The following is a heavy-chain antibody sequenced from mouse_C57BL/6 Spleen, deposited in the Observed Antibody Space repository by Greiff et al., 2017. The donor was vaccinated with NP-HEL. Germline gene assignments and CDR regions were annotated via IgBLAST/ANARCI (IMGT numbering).Heavy chain of an antibody. V-gene: IGHV5-12*01. CDR3: ARHGGYYAMDY. J-gene: IGHJ4*01. CDR2: ISNGGGST. Sequence: EVMLVESGGGLVKPGGSLKLSCAASGFTFSSYAMSWVRQTPEKRLEWVAYISNGGGSTYYPDTVKGRFTISRDNAKNTLYLQMSRLKSEDTAMYYCARHGGYYAMDYWGQGTSVTVSS. CDR1: GFTFSSYA.